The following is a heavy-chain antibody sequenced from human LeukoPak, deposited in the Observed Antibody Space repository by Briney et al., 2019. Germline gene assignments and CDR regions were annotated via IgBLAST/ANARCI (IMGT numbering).Heavy chain of an antibody. CDR2: MNPNGGNT. CDR1: GYTFTSYD. CDR3: ARGPVGYYHGSEDWYFDL. Sequence: ASVKVSCKASGYTFTSYDINWVRQATGQGLEWMGWMNPNGGNTGYAQKFQGRVTMTRNTSISTAYMELSSLRSEDTAVYYCARGPVGYYHGSEDWYFDLWGRGTLVTVSS. J-gene: IGHJ2*01. V-gene: IGHV1-8*01. D-gene: IGHD2/OR15-2a*01.